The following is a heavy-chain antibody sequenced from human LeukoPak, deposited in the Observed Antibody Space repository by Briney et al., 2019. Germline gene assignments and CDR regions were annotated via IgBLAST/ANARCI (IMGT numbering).Heavy chain of an antibody. V-gene: IGHV4-61*02. D-gene: IGHD3-3*01. J-gene: IGHJ6*03. CDR3: ARDTSYYDFWRGAGYYYMDV. Sequence: PSQTLSLTCTVSGGSISSDSYYWSWIRQPAGKGLEWIGRIYTSGSTNYNPSLKSRVTISVDTSKNQFSLKLSSVTAADTAVYYCARDTSYYDFWRGAGYYYMDVWGKGTTVTVSS. CDR1: GGSISSDSYY. CDR2: IYTSGST.